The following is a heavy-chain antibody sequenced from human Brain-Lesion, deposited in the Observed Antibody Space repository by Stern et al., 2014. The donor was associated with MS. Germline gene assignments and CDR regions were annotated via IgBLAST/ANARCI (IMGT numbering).Heavy chain of an antibody. J-gene: IGHJ5*02. V-gene: IGHV4-39*01. CDR2: IYYRGNT. CDR3: AGEEDIRYCSGGSCTGNWFDP. CDR1: GGSVSSTSYA. Sequence: VQLVESGPGLVKPSETLSLTCTVAGGSVSSTSYAWAWIRQPPGKGLEWIGTIYYRGNTYYSPSLKSRLTISLDTSKNQFSRRWGFVTAADTAVYYCAGEEDIRYCSGGSCTGNWFDPWGQGTLVTVSS. D-gene: IGHD2-15*01.